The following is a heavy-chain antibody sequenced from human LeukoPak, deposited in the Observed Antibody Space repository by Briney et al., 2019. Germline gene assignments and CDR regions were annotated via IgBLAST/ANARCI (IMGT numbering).Heavy chain of an antibody. J-gene: IGHJ3*02. Sequence: GGSLRLSCAASGFTFRNYWMGWVRQAPGKGLEWVSVIYRGDNTDYADSVKGRFTISRDNSDDTVDLQMRSARAEDTAVYYCASFSRFVDAFDIWGQGTMVTVSP. CDR2: IYRGDNT. V-gene: IGHV3-53*01. CDR1: GFTFRNYW. D-gene: IGHD3-10*01. CDR3: ASFSRFVDAFDI.